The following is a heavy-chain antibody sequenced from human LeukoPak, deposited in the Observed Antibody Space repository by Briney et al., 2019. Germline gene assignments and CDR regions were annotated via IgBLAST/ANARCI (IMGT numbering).Heavy chain of an antibody. V-gene: IGHV3-23*01. D-gene: IGHD4-17*01. J-gene: IGHJ4*02. CDR2: ISGSGGST. CDR1: GFTFSSYA. CDR3: AKGGYGDVDFDY. Sequence: GGSLRLSCAASGFTFSSYAMSWVRQAPGKGLEWVSAISGSGGSTYYADSVKGRFTISRDNSKNTLYLQMNSLRAEDAAVYYCAKGGYGDVDFDYWGQGTLVTVSS.